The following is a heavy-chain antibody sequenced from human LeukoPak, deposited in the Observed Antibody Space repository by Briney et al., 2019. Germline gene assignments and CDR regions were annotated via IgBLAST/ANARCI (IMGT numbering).Heavy chain of an antibody. CDR1: GYTFTGYY. Sequence: GASVKVSCKASGYTFTGYYMHWVRQAPGQGLEWMGWISAYNGNTNYAQKLQGRVTMTTDTSTSTAYMELRSLRSDDTAVYYCATSDPYTAMAPFDYWGQGTLVTVSS. J-gene: IGHJ4*02. CDR3: ATSDPYTAMAPFDY. CDR2: ISAYNGNT. D-gene: IGHD5-18*01. V-gene: IGHV1-18*04.